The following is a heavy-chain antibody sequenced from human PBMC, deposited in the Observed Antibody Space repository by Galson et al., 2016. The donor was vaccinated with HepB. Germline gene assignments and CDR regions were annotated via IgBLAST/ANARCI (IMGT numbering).Heavy chain of an antibody. Sequence: SLRLSCAASGFRFGNFGMHWVRQTPGTGLEWLAVISYGGSDKTYAESVKGRFTISRDKSKNSLFLQMNSLRAGDTAVYYCAKDREIWSGYYGSPNIYGMDVWGQGTTVIVSS. J-gene: IGHJ6*02. CDR3: AKDREIWSGYYGSPNIYGMDV. CDR2: ISYGGSDK. CDR1: GFRFGNFG. D-gene: IGHD3-3*01. V-gene: IGHV3-30*18.